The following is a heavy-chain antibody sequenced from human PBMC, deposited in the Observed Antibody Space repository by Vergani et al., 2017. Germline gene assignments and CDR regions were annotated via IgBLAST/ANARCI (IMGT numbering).Heavy chain of an antibody. Sequence: QVTLKESGPVLVKPTETLTLTCTVSGFSLSNARMGVSWIRQPPGKALEWLAHIFSNDEKSYSTSLKSRLTISKDTSKSQVVLTMTNMDPVDTATYYCARDLTIFGDYYYGMDVWGQGTTVTVSS. V-gene: IGHV2-26*01. CDR2: IFSNDEK. D-gene: IGHD3-3*01. J-gene: IGHJ6*02. CDR1: GFSLSNARMG. CDR3: ARDLTIFGDYYYGMDV.